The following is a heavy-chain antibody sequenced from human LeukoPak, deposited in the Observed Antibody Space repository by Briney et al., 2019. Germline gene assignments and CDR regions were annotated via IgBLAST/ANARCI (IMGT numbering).Heavy chain of an antibody. D-gene: IGHD2-2*02. CDR2: IKQDGSEK. Sequence: PGGSLRLSCAASGFTFSSYWMSWVRQAPGKGLEWVANIKQDGSEKYYVDSVKGRFTISRDNAKNSLYLQMNSLRAEDTAVYYCARARRDVVVPAAIPGAYSIKDYWGQGTLVTVSS. CDR1: GFTFSSYW. CDR3: ARARRDVVVPAAIPGAYSIKDY. J-gene: IGHJ4*02. V-gene: IGHV3-7*01.